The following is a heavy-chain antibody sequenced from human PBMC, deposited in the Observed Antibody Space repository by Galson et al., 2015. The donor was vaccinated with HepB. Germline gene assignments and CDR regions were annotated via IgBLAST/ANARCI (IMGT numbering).Heavy chain of an antibody. CDR3: ARDYTLGASVYYFDY. CDR1: GFTFSNYW. Sequence: SLRLSCAASGFTFSNYWMSWVRQAPGKGLEWVANIKQDGSEKYYVDSVKGRFTISRDNAKNSLYLQMNSLRAEDTAVYYCARDYTLGASVYYFDYWGQRTLVTVSS. V-gene: IGHV3-7*03. CDR2: IKQDGSEK. J-gene: IGHJ4*02. D-gene: IGHD2/OR15-2a*01.